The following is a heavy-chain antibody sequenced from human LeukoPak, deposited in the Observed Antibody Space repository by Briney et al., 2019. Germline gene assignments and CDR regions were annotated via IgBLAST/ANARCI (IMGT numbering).Heavy chain of an antibody. D-gene: IGHD1-26*01. J-gene: IGHJ4*02. Sequence: GGSLRLSCAASGFTFSSYDISWVRQAPGKGLEWVSVISGSGGSTYYADSVRGRFTISRDNSKNTLYLQLNSLRAEDTAIYYCAKDLWESGGHDYWGRGTLVTVSS. V-gene: IGHV3-23*01. CDR2: ISGSGGST. CDR1: GFTFSSYD. CDR3: AKDLWESGGHDY.